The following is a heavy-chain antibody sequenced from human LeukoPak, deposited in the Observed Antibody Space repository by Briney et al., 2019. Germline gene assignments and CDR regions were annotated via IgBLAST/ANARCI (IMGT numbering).Heavy chain of an antibody. CDR2: IYYSGST. D-gene: IGHD6-19*01. CDR1: GGSFSGYY. Sequence: SETLSLTCAVYGGSFSGYYWSWIRQPPGKGLEWIGYIYYSGSTNYNPSLKSRVTISVDTSKNQFSLKLSSVTAADTAVYYCARGQWLAQPFDYWGQGTLVTVSS. V-gene: IGHV4-59*01. J-gene: IGHJ4*02. CDR3: ARGQWLAQPFDY.